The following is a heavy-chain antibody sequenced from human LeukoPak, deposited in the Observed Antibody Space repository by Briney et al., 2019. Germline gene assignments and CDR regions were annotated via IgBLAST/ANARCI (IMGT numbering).Heavy chain of an antibody. D-gene: IGHD4-17*01. J-gene: IGHJ4*02. CDR3: TRGATVTTGN. CDR2: IYYTGST. CDR1: GGSIGSYF. Sequence: SETLSLTCTVSGGSIGSYFWSWIRQPPGKGLEWIGYIYYTGSTSYNPSLKSRVTMSLDTSKNQFSLKLTSVIAADTAVYYCTRGATVTTGNWGQGTLVTVSS. V-gene: IGHV4-59*01.